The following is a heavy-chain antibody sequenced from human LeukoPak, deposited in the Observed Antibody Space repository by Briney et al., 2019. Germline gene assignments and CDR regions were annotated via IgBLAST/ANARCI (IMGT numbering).Heavy chain of an antibody. Sequence: GESVKIASKGSGYSFTTYWIGWVRQMRGKGREWMGIIYPGDSDTRYSPSSQGQVTISADKSISTAYLQWSSLKAPDSAMYFCARAMVSAMAPSPFEFWGQGTLVTVSS. CDR1: GYSFTTYW. V-gene: IGHV5-51*01. CDR3: ARAMVSAMAPSPFEF. J-gene: IGHJ4*02. D-gene: IGHD5-18*01. CDR2: IYPGDSDT.